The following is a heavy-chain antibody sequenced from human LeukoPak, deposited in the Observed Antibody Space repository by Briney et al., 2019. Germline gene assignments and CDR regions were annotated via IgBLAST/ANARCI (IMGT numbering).Heavy chain of an antibody. CDR2: INHSGST. D-gene: IGHD6-6*01. CDR1: GWSFSGYY. V-gene: IGHV4-34*01. CDR3: ARAGYSSSPRYYYYYGMDV. J-gene: IGHJ6*02. Sequence: PSETLSLTCVVYGWSFSGYYWSWIRQPPGKGLEWIGEINHSGSTNYNPSLKSRVTVSADTSKNQFSLKLSSVTAADTAVYYCARAGYSSSPRYYYYYGMDVWGQGTTVTVSS.